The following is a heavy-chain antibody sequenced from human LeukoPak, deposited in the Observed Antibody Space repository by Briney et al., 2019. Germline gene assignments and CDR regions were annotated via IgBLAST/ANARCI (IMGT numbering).Heavy chain of an antibody. CDR2: IIPILGIA. CDR3: ARDRAIVVVITTRCYGMDV. CDR1: GGTFSSYA. J-gene: IGHJ6*02. V-gene: IGHV1-69*04. D-gene: IGHD3-22*01. Sequence: GASVKVSCKASGGTFSSYAISWVRQAPGQGLEWMGRIIPILGIANYAQKFQGRVTITADKSTSTAYMELSSLRSEDTAVYYCARDRAIVVVITTRCYGMDVWGQGTTVTVSS.